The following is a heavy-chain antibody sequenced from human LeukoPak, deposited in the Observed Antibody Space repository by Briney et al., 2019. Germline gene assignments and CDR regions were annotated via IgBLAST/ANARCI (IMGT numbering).Heavy chain of an antibody. CDR3: ARDQPIDYGDYGAISD. D-gene: IGHD4-17*01. J-gene: IGHJ4*02. CDR1: GFTFSSYG. CDR2: IWYDGSNK. Sequence: GGSLRLSCAASGFTFSSYGMHWVRQAPGKGLEWVAVIWYDGSNKYYADSVKGRFTISRDNSKNTLYLQMNSLRAEDTVVYYCARDQPIDYGDYGAISDWGQGTLVTVSS. V-gene: IGHV3-33*01.